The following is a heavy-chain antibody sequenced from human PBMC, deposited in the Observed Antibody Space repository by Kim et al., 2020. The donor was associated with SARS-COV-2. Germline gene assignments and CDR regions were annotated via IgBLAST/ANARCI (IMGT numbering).Heavy chain of an antibody. V-gene: IGHV3-23*01. CDR3: AKVTLSGSYPNWFDP. CDR2: ISGSGGST. J-gene: IGHJ5*02. D-gene: IGHD1-26*01. Sequence: GGSLRLSCAASGFTFSSYAMSWVRQAPGKGLEWVSAISGSGGSTYYADSVKGRFTISRDNSKNTLYLQMNSLRAEDTAVYYCAKVTLSGSYPNWFDPWGQGTLVTVSS. CDR1: GFTFSSYA.